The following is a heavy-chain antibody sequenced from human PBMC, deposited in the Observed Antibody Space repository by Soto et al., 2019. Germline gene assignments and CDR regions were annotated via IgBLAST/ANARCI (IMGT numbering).Heavy chain of an antibody. CDR1: GFTFSSYA. J-gene: IGHJ6*02. D-gene: IGHD6-13*01. Sequence: GGSLRLSCAASGFTFSSYAMSWVRQAPGKGLEWVSAISGSGGSTYYADSVKGRFTISRDNSKNTLYLQMNSLRAEDTAVYYCAKTYSSTDYYYYYGMDVWGQGTTVTVSS. CDR3: AKTYSSTDYYYYYGMDV. V-gene: IGHV3-23*01. CDR2: ISGSGGST.